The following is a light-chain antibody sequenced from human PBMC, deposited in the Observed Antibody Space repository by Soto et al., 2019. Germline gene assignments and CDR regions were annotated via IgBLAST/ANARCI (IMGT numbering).Light chain of an antibody. Sequence: QSVLTQPPSASGTPGQRVTISCSGSSSNIGSNTVNWYQQLPGTAPKLLIYSNNQRPSGVPDRFSGSKSGTSASLAISGLQSEDEADYCCAAWDDSLNGPHYVFGTGTKVTVL. CDR3: AAWDDSLNGPHYV. CDR1: SSNIGSNT. J-gene: IGLJ1*01. CDR2: SNN. V-gene: IGLV1-44*01.